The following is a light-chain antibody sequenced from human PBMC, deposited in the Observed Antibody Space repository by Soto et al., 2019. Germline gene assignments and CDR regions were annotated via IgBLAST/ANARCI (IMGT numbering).Light chain of an antibody. CDR1: TSDVGSYKL. CDR2: EGT. V-gene: IGLV2-23*01. CDR3: CSYVGSSTV. Sequence: QSALAQPASVSGSPGQSITMSCTGTTSDVGSYKLVSWFQQHPGKAPKVLIYEGTKRPSGVSSRFSGSKSGHTASLTISGLQAEDEADYYCCSYVGSSTVFGGGTKLTVL. J-gene: IGLJ3*02.